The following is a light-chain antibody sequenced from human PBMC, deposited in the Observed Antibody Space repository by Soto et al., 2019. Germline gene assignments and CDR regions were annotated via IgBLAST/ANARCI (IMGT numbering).Light chain of an antibody. Sequence: EIVMTQSPATLSVSPGERATLSCRASQSVSSNLAWYQQKPGQAPRLLIYGASTRATGIPARFSGSGSGTEFTLTISSLKSEDFAVYYCQQYNNWPPLTLGGGTKVEIK. J-gene: IGKJ4*01. V-gene: IGKV3-15*01. CDR2: GAS. CDR3: QQYNNWPPLT. CDR1: QSVSSN.